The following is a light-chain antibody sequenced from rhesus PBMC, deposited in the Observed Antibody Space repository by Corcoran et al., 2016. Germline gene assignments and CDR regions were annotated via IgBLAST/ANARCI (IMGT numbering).Light chain of an antibody. Sequence: DVVMTQSPLALPITPGQPASISCRSSQSLVHSNGNTYLSWFKQNPGQPPRRLMYKVSTRYSGVPCRFSGRGAGTDFTLKISRVEAEDVGVYYCMQYTHIPTFGQRTKVEIK. CDR3: MQYTHIPT. V-gene: IGKV2-65*01. J-gene: IGKJ1*01. CDR1: QSLVHSNGNTY. CDR2: KVS.